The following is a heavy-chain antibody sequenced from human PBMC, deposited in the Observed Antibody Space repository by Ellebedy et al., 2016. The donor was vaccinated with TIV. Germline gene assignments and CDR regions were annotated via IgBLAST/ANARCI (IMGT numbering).Heavy chain of an antibody. J-gene: IGHJ4*02. CDR2: IYPGDSDT. CDR3: ARGTLGSGFDY. CDR1: GYSFTSYW. V-gene: IGHV5-51*01. D-gene: IGHD7-27*01. Sequence: PGGSLRLSCKGSGYSFTSYWIGWVRQMPGKGLEWMGIIYPGDSDTRYSPSFQGQATLSVDASTSTAYLQWISLKASDTAMYYCARGTLGSGFDYWGQGTLVTVSS.